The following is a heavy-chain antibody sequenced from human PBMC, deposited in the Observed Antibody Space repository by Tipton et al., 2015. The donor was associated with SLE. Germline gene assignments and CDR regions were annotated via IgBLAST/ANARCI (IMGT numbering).Heavy chain of an antibody. Sequence: QSGAEVKKPGASVKVSCKASGYTFTSYDINWVRQATGQGLEWMGWMNPNSGNTGYAQKFQGRVTMTRNTSVSTAYMELSSLRSEDTAVYYCARGDDRLYYYGMDVWGQGTTVTVSS. V-gene: IGHV1-8*02. CDR1: GYTFTSYD. D-gene: IGHD3-22*01. CDR3: ARGDDRLYYYGMDV. CDR2: MNPNSGNT. J-gene: IGHJ6*02.